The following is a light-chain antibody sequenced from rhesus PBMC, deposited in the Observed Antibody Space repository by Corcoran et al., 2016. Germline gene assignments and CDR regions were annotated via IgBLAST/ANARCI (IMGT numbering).Light chain of an antibody. CDR2: KAS. CDR3: QQYSSSPYS. Sequence: DIQMTQSPSSLSASVGDTVTITCRARQSISSWLAWYQQKPGKAPKFLIYKASNLQSGVPSRFSGGGSGTDFTLTISSLQSEDFATYYCQQYSSSPYSFGQGTKVEIK. J-gene: IGKJ2*01. V-gene: IGKV1-22*01. CDR1: QSISSW.